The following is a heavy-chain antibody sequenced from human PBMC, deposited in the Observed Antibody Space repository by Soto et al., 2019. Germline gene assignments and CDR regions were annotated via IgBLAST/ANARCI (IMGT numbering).Heavy chain of an antibody. CDR1: GGSSSSGGYY. Sequence: QVQLQESGPGLVKPSQTLSLTCTVSGGSSSSGGYYWSWIRQHPGKGLEWIGYIYYSGSTYYNPSLKSRVTISVDTSKNQFSLKLSSVTAADTAVYYCARVVVTAKDPGTYNWFDPWGQGTLVTVSS. CDR2: IYYSGST. J-gene: IGHJ5*02. V-gene: IGHV4-31*03. D-gene: IGHD2-21*02. CDR3: ARVVVTAKDPGTYNWFDP.